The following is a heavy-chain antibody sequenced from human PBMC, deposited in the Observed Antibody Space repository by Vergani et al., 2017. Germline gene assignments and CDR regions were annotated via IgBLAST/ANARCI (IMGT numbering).Heavy chain of an antibody. CDR3: ARGTIAAAGANDY. CDR1: GFTFSSYS. V-gene: IGHV3-21*01. Sequence: EVQLVESGGGLVKPGGSLRLSCAASGFTFSSYSMTWVRQAPGKGLEWVSSISSSSSYIYYAASVKGRFTISRDNAKNSLYLQMNSLRAEDTAVYYCARGTIAAAGANDYWGQGTLVTVSS. J-gene: IGHJ4*02. D-gene: IGHD6-13*01. CDR2: ISSSSSYI.